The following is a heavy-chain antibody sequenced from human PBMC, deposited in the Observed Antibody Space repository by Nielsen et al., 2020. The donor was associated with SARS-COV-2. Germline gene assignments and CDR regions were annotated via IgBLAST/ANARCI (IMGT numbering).Heavy chain of an antibody. CDR2: INWSGDNT. Sequence: GESLKISCAASRFTFDDYGMSWVRQAPGKGLEWVSGINWSGDNTGYADSMKGRFTISRDNAKNSLFLQMNSLRAEDTAFYYCARGGVLWFAELPDYWGQGTLVTVSS. V-gene: IGHV3-20*04. J-gene: IGHJ4*02. CDR3: ARGGVLWFAELPDY. CDR1: RFTFDDYG. D-gene: IGHD3-10*01.